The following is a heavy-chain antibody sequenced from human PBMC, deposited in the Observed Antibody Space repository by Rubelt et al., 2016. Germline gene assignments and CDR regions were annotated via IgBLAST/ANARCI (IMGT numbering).Heavy chain of an antibody. J-gene: IGHJ4*02. V-gene: IGHV3-74*02. CDR2: INSEGRRN. Sequence: EVQLFESGGGLVKPGGSLRLSCVASGVTFSRLRMPWVRHAPGKGLVWVSWINSEGRRNTSADSWKGQFTTSRDNAKNTQYMQMNSLRAEDTAVYYCAGSLSRSYDYWGQGTLVTVSS. CDR3: AGSLSRSYDY. D-gene: IGHD1-26*01. CDR1: GVTFSRLR.